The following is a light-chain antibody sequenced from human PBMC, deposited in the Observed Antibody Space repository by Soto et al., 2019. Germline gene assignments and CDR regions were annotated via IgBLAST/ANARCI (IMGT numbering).Light chain of an antibody. V-gene: IGKV1-5*03. J-gene: IGKJ4*01. Sequence: DIQMTQSPSTLSGSVGDRVTITCRASQTISSWLAWYQQKPGKAPKLLIYKASTLKSGVPSRFSGSGSGTDFTLTISGLEPEDFAVYYCQQRSNWPPLTFGGGTKVDIK. CDR2: KAS. CDR3: QQRSNWPPLT. CDR1: QTISSW.